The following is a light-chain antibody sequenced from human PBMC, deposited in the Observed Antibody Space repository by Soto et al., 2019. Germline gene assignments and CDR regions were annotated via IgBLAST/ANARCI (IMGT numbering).Light chain of an antibody. J-gene: IGKJ1*01. CDR2: GAS. Sequence: EIVMTQSPATLSVSTGEKVTLSCRSSQSVSSSYLALYQKKPGEAPRLLIYGASSRATGIPDRFSGSGSGTDFTLTSSRLEPEDFAVYYCQQYGSSPLTFGQGTKVDIK. CDR3: QQYGSSPLT. V-gene: IGKV3-20*01. CDR1: QSVSSSY.